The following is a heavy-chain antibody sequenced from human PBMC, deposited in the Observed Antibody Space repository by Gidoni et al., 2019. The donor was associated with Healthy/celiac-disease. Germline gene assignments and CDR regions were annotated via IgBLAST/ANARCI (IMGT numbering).Heavy chain of an antibody. V-gene: IGHV3-30*18. Sequence: QVQLVESGGGVVQPGRSLRLSCAASGFTFSCYGMHWVRQAPVKGLEWVAVISYDGSNKYYADSVKGRFTISRDNSKNTLYLQMNSLRAEDTAVYYCAKIRIFGVVIDAFDIWGQGTMVTVSS. CDR1: GFTFSCYG. CDR2: ISYDGSNK. J-gene: IGHJ3*02. D-gene: IGHD3-3*01. CDR3: AKIRIFGVVIDAFDI.